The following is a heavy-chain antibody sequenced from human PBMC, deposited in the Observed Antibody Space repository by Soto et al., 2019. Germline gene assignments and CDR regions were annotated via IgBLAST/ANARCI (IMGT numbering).Heavy chain of an antibody. CDR1: GFTFSSYG. J-gene: IGHJ4*02. V-gene: IGHV3-33*01. CDR3: ARDMYSSSYYFDY. D-gene: IGHD6-6*01. CDR2: IWYDGSNK. Sequence: GGSLRLSCAASGFTFSSYGMHWVRQAPGKGLEWVAVIWYDGSNKYYADSVKGRFTISRDNSKNTLYLQMNSLRAEDTAVYYCARDMYSSSYYFDYWGQGTLVTVSS.